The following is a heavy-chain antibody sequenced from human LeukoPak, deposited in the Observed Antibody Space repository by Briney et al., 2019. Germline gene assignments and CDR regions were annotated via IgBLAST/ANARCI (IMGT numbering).Heavy chain of an antibody. Sequence: GGSLRLSCAVSGFTFSSYTMNWVRQAPGKGLEWVSSITGSSTYIYYADSVKGRFTISRDNAKNSLYLQMNNLGAEDTAVYYSARDLTVTSTCWFDLWGQGTLVTVSS. CDR2: ITGSSTYI. CDR1: GFTFSSYT. D-gene: IGHD4-11*01. J-gene: IGHJ5*02. CDR3: ARDLTVTSTCWFDL. V-gene: IGHV3-21*01.